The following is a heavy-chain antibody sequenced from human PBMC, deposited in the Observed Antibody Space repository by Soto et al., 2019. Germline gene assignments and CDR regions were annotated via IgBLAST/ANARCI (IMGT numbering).Heavy chain of an antibody. Sequence: GGSLRLSCAASGFNFSSYAMHWVRQAPGKGLEWVAVISYDGSNKYYADSVKGRFTNSRDNSKNTLYLQMNSLRAEDTAVYYCARDSRGSRAFDIWGQGTMVTV. V-gene: IGHV3-30-3*01. CDR1: GFNFSSYA. J-gene: IGHJ3*02. CDR3: ARDSRGSRAFDI. CDR2: ISYDGSNK.